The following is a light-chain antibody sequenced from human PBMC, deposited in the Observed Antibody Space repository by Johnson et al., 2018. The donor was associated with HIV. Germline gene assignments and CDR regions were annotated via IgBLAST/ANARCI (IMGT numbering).Light chain of an antibody. CDR2: ENK. CDR1: SSNIGNNY. CDR3: GTLHNSLSTGGV. J-gene: IGLJ1*01. Sequence: QSVLTQSPSVSAAPGQKVTISCSGSSSNIGNNYVSWYQQFPGTAPKLLIHENKKRPSGIPDRFSGSKSGTSATLGITGLQTGDEADYYCGTLHNSLSTGGVFGTGTKVTVL. V-gene: IGLV1-51*02.